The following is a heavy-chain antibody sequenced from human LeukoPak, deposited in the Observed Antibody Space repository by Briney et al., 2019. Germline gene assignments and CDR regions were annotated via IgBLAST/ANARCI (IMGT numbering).Heavy chain of an antibody. V-gene: IGHV3-23*01. CDR3: AKESRTDIVVVVAATKLGNYFDY. J-gene: IGHJ4*02. D-gene: IGHD2-15*01. CDR1: GFTFSSYA. CDR2: ISGSGGST. Sequence: GGSLRLSCAASGFTFSSYAMSWVRQAPGKGLEWVSAISGSGGSTYYADSVKGRFTISRDNSKNTLYLQMNSLRAEDTAVYYCAKESRTDIVVVVAATKLGNYFDYWGQGTLVTVSP.